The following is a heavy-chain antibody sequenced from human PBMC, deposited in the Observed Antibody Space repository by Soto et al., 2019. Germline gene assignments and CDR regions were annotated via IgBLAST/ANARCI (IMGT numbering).Heavy chain of an antibody. D-gene: IGHD3-3*02. Sequence: GGSLRLSCAASGFKFNEYGIHWVRQAPGKGLEWVAVIWYDGNKKNYVDSVKGRFTISRDLSKNTVYLHMNSLRAEDTAVYYCEKENTPTFFDYWGQGTLGTSPQ. CDR3: EKENTPTFFDY. J-gene: IGHJ4*02. V-gene: IGHV3-33*06. CDR2: IWYDGNKK. CDR1: GFKFNEYG.